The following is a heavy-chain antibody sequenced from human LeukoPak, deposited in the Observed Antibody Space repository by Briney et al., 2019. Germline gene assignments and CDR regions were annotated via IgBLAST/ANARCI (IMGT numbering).Heavy chain of an antibody. CDR3: ARGKQQLIDYFDY. D-gene: IGHD6-13*01. CDR2: IIPIFGTA. CDR1: GGTFSSYA. J-gene: IGHJ4*02. V-gene: IGHV1-69*13. Sequence: ASVKVSCKASGGTFSSYAISWVRQAPGQGLEWMGGIIPIFGTANYAQKFQARVTITADESTSTAYMELSSLSSEDTAVYYCARGKQQLIDYFDYWGQGTLVTVSS.